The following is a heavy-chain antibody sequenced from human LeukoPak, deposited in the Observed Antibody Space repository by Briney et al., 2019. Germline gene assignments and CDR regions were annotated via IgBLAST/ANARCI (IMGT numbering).Heavy chain of an antibody. CDR3: ARDSGTTGEVKFDP. CDR1: GGSISRYY. D-gene: IGHD4-17*01. J-gene: IGHJ5*02. CDR2: IYSDGTI. Sequence: SETLSLTCTVSGGSISRYYWSWIRQPAGKGLEWIGRIYSDGTITYNPSLQSRLTMSIDASKNQFSLKLSFATAADTAVYYCARDSGTTGEVKFDPWGQGILVTVSS. V-gene: IGHV4-4*07.